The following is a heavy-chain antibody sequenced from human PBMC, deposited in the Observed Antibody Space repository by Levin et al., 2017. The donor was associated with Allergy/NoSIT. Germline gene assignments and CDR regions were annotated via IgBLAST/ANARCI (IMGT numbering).Heavy chain of an antibody. CDR1: GFTFSSYG. Sequence: GGSLRLSCAASGFTFSSYGMHWVRQAPGKGLEWVAVISYDGSNKYYADSVKGRFTISRDNSKNTLYLQMNSLRAEDTAVYYCAKDLSRYCSGGSCDGADYWGQGTLVTVSS. V-gene: IGHV3-30*18. D-gene: IGHD2-15*01. J-gene: IGHJ4*02. CDR3: AKDLSRYCSGGSCDGADY. CDR2: ISYDGSNK.